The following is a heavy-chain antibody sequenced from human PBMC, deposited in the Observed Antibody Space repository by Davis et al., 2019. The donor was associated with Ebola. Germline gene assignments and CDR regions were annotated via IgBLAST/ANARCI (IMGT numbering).Heavy chain of an antibody. Sequence: AASVKVSCKASAYTFTGYYIHWVRQAPGQGFEWMGWINPNSGGTNYVEKFQGWVTMTRDTSISTAYMELGRLTSDDTAVYYCARGCRTTVIMGDWYFDLWGRGTLVTVSS. D-gene: IGHD4-23*01. CDR2: INPNSGGT. V-gene: IGHV1-2*04. J-gene: IGHJ2*01. CDR3: ARGCRTTVIMGDWYFDL. CDR1: AYTFTGYY.